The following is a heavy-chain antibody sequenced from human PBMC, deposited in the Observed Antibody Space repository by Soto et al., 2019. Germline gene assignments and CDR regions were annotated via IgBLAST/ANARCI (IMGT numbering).Heavy chain of an antibody. V-gene: IGHV4-4*07. CDR2: IYATGDT. CDR1: GASLSRYY. D-gene: IGHD1-26*01. J-gene: IGHJ5*02. CDR3: VRDGTKNLRDRFEP. Sequence: QVVLQESGPGVVKPSDTLSLTCNVSGASLSRYYWSWIRQPPGKGLEWIGRIYATGDTDYNPLLKSRISMSVDMSKKQFFLTLRSVTAADTAIYYCVRDGTKNLRDRFEPWGRGILVTVSS.